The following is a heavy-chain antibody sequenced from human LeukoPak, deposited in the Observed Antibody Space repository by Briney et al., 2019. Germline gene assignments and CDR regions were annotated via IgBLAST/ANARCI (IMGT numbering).Heavy chain of an antibody. CDR1: GGSISSYY. J-gene: IGHJ5*02. CDR3: ARAPSYCSSSSCYVMAFDP. CDR2: IYTSGST. D-gene: IGHD2-2*01. V-gene: IGHV4-4*07. Sequence: SETLSLTCTVSGGSISSYYWSWTRQPAGKGLEWIGRIYTSGSTNYNPSLKSRVTISIDTSKNQFSLKLSSVTAADTAVYYCARAPSYCSSSSCYVMAFDPWGQGTLVTVSS.